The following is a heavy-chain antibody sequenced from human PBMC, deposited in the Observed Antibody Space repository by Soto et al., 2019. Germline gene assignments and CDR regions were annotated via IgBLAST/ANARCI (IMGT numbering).Heavy chain of an antibody. D-gene: IGHD3-16*01. Sequence: QVQLVQSGAEVKDPGASVKVSCKASRYTFTRYGISWARQAPGQGPEGMGWINTYNGSTNYAQKVQGRVTLTTDTSTSTAYMELRSLRSNATAIYYCAMVDVYVTPSPQDVWGQGTTVIVSS. CDR3: AMVDVYVTPSPQDV. CDR2: INTYNGST. J-gene: IGHJ6*02. CDR1: RYTFTRYG. V-gene: IGHV1-18*01.